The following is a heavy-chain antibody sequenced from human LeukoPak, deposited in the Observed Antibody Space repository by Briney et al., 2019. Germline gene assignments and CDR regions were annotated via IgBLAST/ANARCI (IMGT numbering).Heavy chain of an antibody. J-gene: IGHJ4*02. CDR1: GFTFSRYA. CDR2: VSGSGGST. Sequence: PGRSLRLSCAASGFTFSRYAMNWVRQAPGKGLEWVSLVSGSGGSTYYADSVKGRFTISRDNSKNTLFLQMNSLRAEDTAVYYCAKDSPYCGGDCYSFDYWGQGTLVTVSS. D-gene: IGHD2-21*02. V-gene: IGHV3-23*01. CDR3: AKDSPYCGGDCYSFDY.